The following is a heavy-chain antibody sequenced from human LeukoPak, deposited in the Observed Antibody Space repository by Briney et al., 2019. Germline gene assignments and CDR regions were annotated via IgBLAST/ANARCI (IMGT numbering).Heavy chain of an antibody. J-gene: IGHJ4*02. CDR2: IKQDGSET. CDR3: ARVSGVLTDYFDY. Sequence: GGSLRLSCAASGFTFTSYWMTWVRQAPGKGLEWVANIKQDGSETSYVDSVKGRFTISRDNAKNSLYLQMNSLRAEDTAVYYCARVSGVLTDYFDYWGQGTLVTVSS. V-gene: IGHV3-7*03. CDR1: GFTFTSYW. D-gene: IGHD4/OR15-4a*01.